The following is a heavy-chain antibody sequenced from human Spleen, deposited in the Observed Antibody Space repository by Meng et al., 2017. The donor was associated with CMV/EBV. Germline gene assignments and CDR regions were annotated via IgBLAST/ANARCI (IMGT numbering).Heavy chain of an antibody. D-gene: IGHD4-11*01. CDR1: GFSLSTSGMC. CDR2: IDWDDDK. Sequence: SGPTLVKPTQTLTLTCTFSGFSLSTSGMCVSWVRQPPGKALEWLARIDWDDDKFYSTSLKTRLTISKDTSKNQVVLTMTNMDPVDTATYYCARMITVRGYYYYGMDVWGQGTTVTVSS. CDR3: ARMITVRGYYYYGMDV. J-gene: IGHJ6*02. V-gene: IGHV2-70*17.